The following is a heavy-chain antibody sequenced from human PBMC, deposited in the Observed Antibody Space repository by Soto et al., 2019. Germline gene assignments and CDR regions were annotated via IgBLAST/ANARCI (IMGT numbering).Heavy chain of an antibody. V-gene: IGHV3-30*18. CDR3: AKDRGFGEYLFDS. CDR2: LSYDGHNE. Sequence: QVQLVESGGAVVQPGTSLRLSCAASGVAFSTYGEHWVRQAPGKGLEWVAILSYDGHNEYYTDSVKGRFTISRDTSRNTLYLQMDRLRADDTATYYCAKDRGFGEYLFDSWGQGTLVTVSS. D-gene: IGHD3-10*01. CDR1: GVAFSTYG. J-gene: IGHJ4*02.